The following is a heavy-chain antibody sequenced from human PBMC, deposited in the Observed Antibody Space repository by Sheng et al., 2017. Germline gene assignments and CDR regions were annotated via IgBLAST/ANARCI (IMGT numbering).Heavy chain of an antibody. CDR2: IYYSGST. CDR1: GGSISSSSYY. J-gene: IGHJ4*02. D-gene: IGHD3-9*01. V-gene: IGHV4-39*07. Sequence: QLQLQESGPGLVKPSETLSLTCTVSGGSISSSSYYWGWIRQPPGKGLEWIGSIYYSGSTYYNPSLKSRVTISVDTSKNQFSLKLSSVTAADTAVYYCARDQSSFDWLLSLYYFDYWGPGNPGHRLL. CDR3: ARDQSSFDWLLSLYYFDY.